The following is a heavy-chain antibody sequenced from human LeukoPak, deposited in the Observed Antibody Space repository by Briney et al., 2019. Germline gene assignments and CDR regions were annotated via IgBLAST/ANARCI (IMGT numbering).Heavy chain of an antibody. CDR2: ISWDGGST. D-gene: IGHD6-13*01. V-gene: IGHV3-43D*03. CDR3: AKDLIRGSSSWSYYFDY. Sequence: GGSLRLSCAASGFTFDDYAMQWVRQAPGKGLEWVSFISWDGGSTYYADSVKGRFTISRDNSKNSLYLQMNSLRAEDTALYYCAKDLIRGSSSWSYYFDYWGQGTLVTVSS. J-gene: IGHJ4*02. CDR1: GFTFDDYA.